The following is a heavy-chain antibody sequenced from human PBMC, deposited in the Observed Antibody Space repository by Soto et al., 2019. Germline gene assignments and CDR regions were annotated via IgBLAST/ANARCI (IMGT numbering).Heavy chain of an antibody. V-gene: IGHV4-31*03. D-gene: IGHD3-3*01. CDR3: ARSPKGIFGVVNYSFDY. J-gene: IGHJ4*02. CDR1: GGSISSGGYY. Sequence: SETLSLTCTVSGGSISSGGYYWSWIRQHPGKGLEWIGYIYYSGSTYYNPSLKSRVTISVDTSKNQFSLKLSSVTAADTAVYYCARSPKGIFGVVNYSFDYWGQGTLVTVSS. CDR2: IYYSGST.